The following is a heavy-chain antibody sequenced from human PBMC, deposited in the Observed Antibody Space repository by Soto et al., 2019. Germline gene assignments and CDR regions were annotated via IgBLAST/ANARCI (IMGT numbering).Heavy chain of an antibody. CDR1: GGSFSGYY. CDR2: INHSGST. CDR3: ASNPYYYDSSGYQNDAFDI. D-gene: IGHD3-22*01. V-gene: IGHV4-34*01. J-gene: IGHJ3*02. Sequence: SETLSLTCAVYGGSFSGYYWSWIRQPPGKGLEWIGEINHSGSTNYNPSLKSRVTISVDRSKNQFSLKLSSVTAADTAVYYCASNPYYYDSSGYQNDAFDIWGQGTMVTVSS.